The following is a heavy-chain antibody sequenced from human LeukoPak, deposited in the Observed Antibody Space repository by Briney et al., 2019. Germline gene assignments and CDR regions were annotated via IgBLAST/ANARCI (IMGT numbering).Heavy chain of an antibody. V-gene: IGHV3-23*01. Sequence: GGSLRLSCADSVLTFISYAMSWVREAPGKGRERGSAISGSGGSTYYAESVRGRFTISRDNSKNTLYLQMNSLRDEETAVYYCARYGGSGTYFFEYWGQGTLVTVSS. CDR2: ISGSGGST. CDR3: ARYGGSGTYFFEY. D-gene: IGHD3-10*01. CDR1: VLTFISYA. J-gene: IGHJ4*02.